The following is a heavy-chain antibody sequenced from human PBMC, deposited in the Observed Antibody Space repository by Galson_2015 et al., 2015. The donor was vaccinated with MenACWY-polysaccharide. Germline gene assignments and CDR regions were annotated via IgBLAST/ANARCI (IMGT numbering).Heavy chain of an antibody. CDR3: AKNDILTGHSDWYFDL. V-gene: IGHV3-7*01. J-gene: IGHJ2*01. CDR2: IKKDGSDK. Sequence: SLRLSCAASGFTFSNYWMSWVRQAPGKGLEWVAVIKKDGSDKYYVDSVKGRFAISRDNAKNSVFLQMNSLRAEDTAVYYCAKNDILTGHSDWYFDLWGRGTLVTVS. CDR1: GFTFSNYW. D-gene: IGHD3-9*01.